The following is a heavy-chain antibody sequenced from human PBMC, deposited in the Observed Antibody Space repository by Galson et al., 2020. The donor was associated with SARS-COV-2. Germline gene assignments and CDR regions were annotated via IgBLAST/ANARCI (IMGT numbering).Heavy chain of an antibody. V-gene: IGHV3-74*01. CDR3: ARELVTGAFLEWYYWLDP. D-gene: IGHD3-3*01. Sequence: GESLKISCAASGFTFRSYWMHWVRQPPGKGLVWVARINGDGSDTNYADYVKGRFTISRDNAKNTLYLEMNGLRAEDTAVYYCARELVTGAFLEWYYWLDPWGQGTLVTVSS. CDR2: INGDGSDT. CDR1: GFTFRSYW. J-gene: IGHJ5*02.